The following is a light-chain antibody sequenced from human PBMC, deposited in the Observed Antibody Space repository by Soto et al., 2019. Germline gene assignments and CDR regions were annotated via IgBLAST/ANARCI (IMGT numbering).Light chain of an antibody. V-gene: IGKV3-15*01. CDR1: QSVSSN. CDR2: GAS. Sequence: VMTESPATLSLSPVEIATLSCSASQSVSSNLAWYQQKPGQAPRLLIYGASTRATGIPARFSGSGSGTEFTLTISSLQSEDFAVYYCQQYNNWPPGTFGQGTKVDTK. CDR3: QQYNNWPPGT. J-gene: IGKJ1*01.